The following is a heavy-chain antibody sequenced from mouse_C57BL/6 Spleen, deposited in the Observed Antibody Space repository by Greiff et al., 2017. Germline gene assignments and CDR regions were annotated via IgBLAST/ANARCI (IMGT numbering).Heavy chain of an antibody. Sequence: QVQLQQSGAELVKPGASVKMSCKASGYTFTTYPIEWMKQNHGKSLEWIGNFHPYNDDTKYNEKFKGKVTLYVEKSSSTVYLELSRLTSDDSAVYYCARGDYDYDEGYYYAMGYWGQGTSVTVSS. CDR2: FHPYNDDT. J-gene: IGHJ4*01. D-gene: IGHD2-4*01. V-gene: IGHV1-47*01. CDR1: GYTFTTYP. CDR3: ARGDYDYDEGYYYAMGY.